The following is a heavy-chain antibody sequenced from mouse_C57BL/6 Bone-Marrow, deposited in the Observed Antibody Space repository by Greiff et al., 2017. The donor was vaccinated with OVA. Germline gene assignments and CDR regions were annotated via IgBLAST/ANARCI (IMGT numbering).Heavy chain of an antibody. Sequence: EVQVVESGPGLVKPSQSLSLTCSVTGYSITSGYYWNWIRQFPGNKLEWMGYISYDGSNNYNPSLKNRISITRDTSKNQFFLKLNSVTTEDTATYYCARDRELGRGVDYWGQGTTLTVSS. V-gene: IGHV3-6*01. CDR1: GYSITSGYY. D-gene: IGHD4-1*01. J-gene: IGHJ2*01. CDR2: ISYDGSN. CDR3: ARDRELGRGVDY.